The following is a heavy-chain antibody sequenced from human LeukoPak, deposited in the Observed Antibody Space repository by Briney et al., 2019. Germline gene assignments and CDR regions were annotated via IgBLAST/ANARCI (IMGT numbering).Heavy chain of an antibody. D-gene: IGHD1-26*01. V-gene: IGHV3-23*01. CDR1: GFTFSSFA. CDR2: IIGSGSST. J-gene: IGHJ2*01. Sequence: PGGSLRLSCAASGFTFSSFAMSWVRQAPGKGLEWVSGIIGSGSSTYYADSVRGRFSISRDNSKNTVSLQMNTLRTEDTAVYYCAKDKMSGDGKWCFDLWGRGTLVTVSS. CDR3: AKDKMSGDGKWCFDL.